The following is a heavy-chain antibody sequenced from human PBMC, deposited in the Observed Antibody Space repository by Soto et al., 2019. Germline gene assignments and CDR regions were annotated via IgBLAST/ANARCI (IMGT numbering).Heavy chain of an antibody. Sequence: PGGSLRLSCAASGFTFSLYSMIWVRQAPGKGLEWVASITSSSSYIYYEDSLKGRFTISRDNAKNSLYLQLDSLRAEDTAVYFCTRDASRDSSARGWFDPWGPGTLVTVSS. D-gene: IGHD6-13*01. V-gene: IGHV3-21*01. CDR1: GFTFSLYS. CDR2: ITSSSSYI. CDR3: TRDASRDSSARGWFDP. J-gene: IGHJ5*02.